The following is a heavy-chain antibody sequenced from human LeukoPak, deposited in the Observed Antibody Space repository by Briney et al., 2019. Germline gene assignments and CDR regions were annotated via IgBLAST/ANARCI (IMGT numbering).Heavy chain of an antibody. Sequence: PGGSLRLSCAASGFTFSSYGMHWVRQAPGKGLEWVAVISYDGSNKYYADSVKGRFTISRDNSKNTLYLQMNSLRAEDTAVYYCAKESGGVIVSYYYYMDVWGKGTTVTVSS. CDR2: ISYDGSNK. CDR1: GFTFSSYG. V-gene: IGHV3-30*18. J-gene: IGHJ6*03. CDR3: AKESGGVIVSYYYYMDV. D-gene: IGHD3-16*02.